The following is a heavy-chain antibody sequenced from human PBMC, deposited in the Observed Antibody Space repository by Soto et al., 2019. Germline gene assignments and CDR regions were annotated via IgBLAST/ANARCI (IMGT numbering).Heavy chain of an antibody. V-gene: IGHV3-15*01. CDR1: GFTFRDAW. D-gene: IGHD3-10*01. Sequence: EVQLVESGGGLVKPGGSLRLSCAASGFTFRDAWMSWVRQAPGKGLEWIGRIKSRPDGGTADYAAPVKDRFTLSRDDSKNTLHLEMNSLKTEDTAVYYCATDGEYRGFGEFGLPYYYGVAVWGQGTTVTVSS. J-gene: IGHJ6*02. CDR2: IKSRPDGGTA. CDR3: ATDGEYRGFGEFGLPYYYGVAV.